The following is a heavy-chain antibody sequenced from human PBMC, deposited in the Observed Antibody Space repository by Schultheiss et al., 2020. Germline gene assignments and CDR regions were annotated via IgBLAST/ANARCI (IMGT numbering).Heavy chain of an antibody. D-gene: IGHD3-3*01. J-gene: IGHJ3*02. V-gene: IGHV1-46*01. CDR3: ASRGVLRFLEWVHEAFDI. CDR2: ISPSDGST. Sequence: ASVKVSCKASGNTFTSNYMHWVRQAPGQGLEWMGIISPSDGSTNYAQKFQGRVTMTRDTSTSTVYMELSSLRSEDTAVYYCASRGVLRFLEWVHEAFDIWGKGTMVTVSS. CDR1: GNTFTSNY.